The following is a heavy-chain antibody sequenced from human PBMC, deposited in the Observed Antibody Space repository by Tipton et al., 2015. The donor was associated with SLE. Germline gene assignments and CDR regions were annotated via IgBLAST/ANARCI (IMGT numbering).Heavy chain of an antibody. CDR2: IYYSGTT. D-gene: IGHD1-26*01. CDR3: AREGDLSNRPDWFDP. J-gene: IGHJ5*02. V-gene: IGHV4-59*11. Sequence: GLVKPSETLSLMCTVSGGSISSHYWSWLRQPPGKGLEWIGYIYYSGTTNYNPSLKSRVTMSVDTSKNQFSLKLSSVTAADTAVYYCAREGDLSNRPDWFDPWGQGTLVTVSS. CDR1: GGSISSHY.